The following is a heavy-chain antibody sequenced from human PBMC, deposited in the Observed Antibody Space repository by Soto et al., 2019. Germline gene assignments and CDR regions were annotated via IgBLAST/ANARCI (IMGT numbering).Heavy chain of an antibody. CDR2: INPNSGGT. D-gene: IGHD2-2*01. CDR3: ARGYCSSTSCYLLGDYDFWSGYYFDY. Sequence: GASVKVSCKASGYTFTGYYMHWVRQAPGQGLEWMGWINPNSGGTNYAQKFQGWVTMTRDTSISTAYMELSRLRSDDTAVYYCARGYCSSTSCYLLGDYDFWSGYYFDYWGQGTLVTVSS. V-gene: IGHV1-2*04. CDR1: GYTFTGYY. J-gene: IGHJ4*02.